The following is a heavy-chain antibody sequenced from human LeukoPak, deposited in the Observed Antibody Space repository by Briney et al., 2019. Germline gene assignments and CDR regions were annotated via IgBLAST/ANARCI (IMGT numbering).Heavy chain of an antibody. J-gene: IGHJ4*02. CDR1: GGSISSSSYY. D-gene: IGHD2-15*01. CDR3: ARDVAAYCSGGSCYSPLGVFDY. CDR2: IYYSGST. V-gene: IGHV4-39*07. Sequence: PSETLSLTCTVSGGSISSSSYYWGWIRQPPGKGLEWIGSIYYSGSTNYNPSLKSRVTISVDTSKNQFSLKLSSVTAADTAVYYCARDVAAYCSGGSCYSPLGVFDYWGQGTLVTVSS.